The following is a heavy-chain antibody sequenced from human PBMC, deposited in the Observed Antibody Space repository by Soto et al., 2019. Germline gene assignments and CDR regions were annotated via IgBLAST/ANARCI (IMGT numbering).Heavy chain of an antibody. V-gene: IGHV3-74*01. J-gene: IGHJ4*02. D-gene: IGHD2-2*01. Sequence: GGSLRLSCAASGFTFSGDWMHWGRQGAGKGLVWVSRINMDGSSTNYADSVKGRFTISRDNAKNTLYLQMNSLRVDDTAVYYCARGPRGLYHHDYWGQGALVTVSS. CDR2: INMDGSST. CDR3: ARGPRGLYHHDY. CDR1: GFTFSGDW.